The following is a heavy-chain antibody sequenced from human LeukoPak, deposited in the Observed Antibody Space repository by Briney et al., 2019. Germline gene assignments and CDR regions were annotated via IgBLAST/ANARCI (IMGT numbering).Heavy chain of an antibody. CDR2: ISYDGSNK. CDR1: GFTFSSYA. Sequence: QPGGSLRLSCAASGFTFSSYAMHWVRQAPGKGLEWVAVISYDGSNKDYADSVKGRFSISRDNSKNTLYLQMNSLRAEDTAVYYCARPFLWDNYYYGMDVWGQGTTVTVSS. V-gene: IGHV3-30*04. CDR3: ARPFLWDNYYYGMDV. D-gene: IGHD3-16*01. J-gene: IGHJ6*02.